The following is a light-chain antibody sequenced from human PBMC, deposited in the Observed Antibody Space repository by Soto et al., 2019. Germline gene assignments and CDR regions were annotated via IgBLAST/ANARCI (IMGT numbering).Light chain of an antibody. CDR1: SSNIGAGYD. V-gene: IGLV1-40*01. J-gene: IGLJ1*01. CDR2: GNS. CDR3: QSYDSSLSAPYV. Sequence: QSVLTQPPSVSGAPGQRVTISCTGSSSNIGAGYDVHWYQQLPGTAPKLLIYGNSNRPSGVPERFSGSKSGTSASLAITGLQAEDEADYYCQSYDSSLSAPYVFGTGTKVTVL.